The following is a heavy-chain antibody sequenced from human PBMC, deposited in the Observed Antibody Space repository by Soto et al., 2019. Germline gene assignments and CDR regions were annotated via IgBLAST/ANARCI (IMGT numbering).Heavy chain of an antibody. Sequence: SETLSLTCTVSGGSISSGGYYWSWIRQRPGKGLEWIGYIYYSGSTYYNPSLKSRVTISVDTSKNQFSLKLSSVTAADTAVYYCASGPYCSSTSCSNYGSGSYLAYWGQGTLVTVSS. CDR3: ASGPYCSSTSCSNYGSGSYLAY. CDR2: IYYSGST. J-gene: IGHJ4*02. D-gene: IGHD3-10*01. CDR1: GGSISSGGYY. V-gene: IGHV4-31*03.